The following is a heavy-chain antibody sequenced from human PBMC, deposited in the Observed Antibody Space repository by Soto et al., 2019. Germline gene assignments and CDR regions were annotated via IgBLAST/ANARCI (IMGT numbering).Heavy chain of an antibody. CDR3: AKDRGCSSATCYQAD. J-gene: IGHJ4*02. D-gene: IGHD2-2*01. CDR1: EFAFSTYG. V-gene: IGHV3-23*01. Sequence: QSGGSLRLSCVASEFAFSTYGMSWVRQAPGQGLEWVSGINAGGRGAYYADSVKGRFIISRDNSKNTLFLQTNSLRAEDTAVYYCAKDRGCSSATCYQADWGRGTLVTVSS. CDR2: INAGGRGA.